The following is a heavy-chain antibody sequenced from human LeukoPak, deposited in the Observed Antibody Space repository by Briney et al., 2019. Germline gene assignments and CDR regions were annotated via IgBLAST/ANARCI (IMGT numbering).Heavy chain of an antibody. CDR1: GFTFSSYW. Sequence: GGSLRLSYAASGFTFSSYWMSWVRQAPGKGLEWVANIKQDGSEKYYVDSVKGRFTISRDNAKNSLYLQMNSLRAEDTAVYYCARTPVDTAMGEPYFDYWGQGTLVTVSS. V-gene: IGHV3-7*01. CDR3: ARTPVDTAMGEPYFDY. D-gene: IGHD5-18*01. J-gene: IGHJ4*02. CDR2: IKQDGSEK.